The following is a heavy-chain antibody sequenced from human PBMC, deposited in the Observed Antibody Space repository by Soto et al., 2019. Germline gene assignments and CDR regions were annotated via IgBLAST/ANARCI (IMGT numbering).Heavy chain of an antibody. CDR1: GFIVSDTY. CDR2: ISNRGDT. Sequence: EVQLVESGGGLVQPGGSLRLSCTASGFIVSDTYVNWVRQAPGKGLEWVSVISNRGDTHYADAVRGRFSLSRDISDNTLHLQMNNLRVEDTAVYYCARETRYCLGGICSSTGDAYDTWGQGTMVTVSS. D-gene: IGHD2-8*02. V-gene: IGHV3-66*01. CDR3: ARETRYCLGGICSSTGDAYDT. J-gene: IGHJ3*02.